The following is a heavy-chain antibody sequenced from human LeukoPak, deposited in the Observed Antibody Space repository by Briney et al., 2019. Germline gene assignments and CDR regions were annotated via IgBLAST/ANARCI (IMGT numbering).Heavy chain of an antibody. CDR3: AKVRRVQYYFHFMDV. V-gene: IGHV4-39*07. Sequence: SETLSLTCTVSGGSISSSSYYWGWIRQPPGKGLEWIGSIYYSGSTYYNPSLKSRVTISADTSKSHFSLRLTSVTAADTAVYYCAKVRRVQYYFHFMDVWDNGTTVIVSS. CDR2: IYYSGST. CDR1: GGSISSSSYY. J-gene: IGHJ6*03.